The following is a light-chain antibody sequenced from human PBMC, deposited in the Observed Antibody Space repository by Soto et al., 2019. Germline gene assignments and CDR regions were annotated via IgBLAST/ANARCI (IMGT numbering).Light chain of an antibody. J-gene: IGKJ5*01. Sequence: EIVLTQSPGTLSLSPGERATLSCRASQSVSSNYLAWYQHKPGQAPRLLIYGASSRATGIPDRFSGSGSGTDFTLTISSLQSEDFAVYFCQQYSNWPRTFGQGTRLEIK. V-gene: IGKV3-20*01. CDR3: QQYSNWPRT. CDR1: QSVSSNY. CDR2: GAS.